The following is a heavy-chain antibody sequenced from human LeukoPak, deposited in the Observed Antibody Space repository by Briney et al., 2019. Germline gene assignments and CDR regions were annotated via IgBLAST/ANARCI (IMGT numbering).Heavy chain of an antibody. CDR2: ISGSGGTT. CDR1: GFSFSDYS. CDR3: AKGLINDWSALEY. V-gene: IGHV3-23*01. J-gene: IGHJ4*02. Sequence: GGSLRLSCAASGFSFSDYSMNWVRQAPGKGLDWVSAISGSGGTTYSADSVRGRFTISRDNSKNTLYLQMNSLRAEDTAVYYCAKGLINDWSALEYWGQGTLVTVSS. D-gene: IGHD3-9*01.